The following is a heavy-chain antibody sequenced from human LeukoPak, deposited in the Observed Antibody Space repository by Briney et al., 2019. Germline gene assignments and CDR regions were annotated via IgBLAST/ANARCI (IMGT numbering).Heavy chain of an antibody. V-gene: IGHV3-74*01. CDR1: GFTFSSYW. J-gene: IGHJ4*02. CDR3: ARAADYCSSTSCYRVFDY. D-gene: IGHD2-2*01. CDR2: INSDGSST. Sequence: GGSLRLSCAASGFTFSSYWMHWVRQAPGKGLVWVSRINSDGSSTSYADSVKGRFTISRDNAKNTLYLQMNSLRAEDTAVYYCARAADYCSSTSCYRVFDYWGQGTLVTVSS.